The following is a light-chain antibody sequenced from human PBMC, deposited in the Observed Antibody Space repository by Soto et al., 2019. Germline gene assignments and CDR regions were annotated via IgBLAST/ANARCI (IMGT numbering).Light chain of an antibody. CDR3: QHYNNWPPWT. Sequence: IVMTQSPATLSVSPGEGATLSCTASQSVGTNLAWYQQEPGQAPRLLIYGASTRATGIPARFSGSGSGTAFTLTIISLQSEDFAVYYCQHYNNWPPWTFGQGTKVEIK. CDR1: QSVGTN. CDR2: GAS. V-gene: IGKV3-15*01. J-gene: IGKJ1*01.